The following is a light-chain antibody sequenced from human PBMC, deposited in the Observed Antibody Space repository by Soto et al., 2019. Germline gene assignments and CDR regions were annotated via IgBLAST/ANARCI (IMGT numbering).Light chain of an antibody. CDR1: QSVSSSY. Sequence: IVLTQSPGTLSLSPGERATLSCRASQSVSSSYLAWYQQKPGQTPRLLFYGASSRATGIPDRFSGSGSGTDFTLTISSLEPEDFAVYYCQQYGSSPFTFGPGTKVDIK. V-gene: IGKV3-20*01. CDR3: QQYGSSPFT. CDR2: GAS. J-gene: IGKJ3*01.